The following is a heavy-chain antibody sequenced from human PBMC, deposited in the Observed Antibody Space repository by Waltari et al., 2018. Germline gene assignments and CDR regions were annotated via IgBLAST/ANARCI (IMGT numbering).Heavy chain of an antibody. V-gene: IGHV4-30-2*01. D-gene: IGHD1-1*01. CDR1: GGSISSGGYS. Sequence: QLQLQESGSGLVKPSQTLSLTCAVSGGSISSGGYSWSWIRQPPGKCLEWIGYIYHSGSTYYSPSLKCRVTISVDRSKNQFSLKLSSVTAADTAVYYCARVGTTEGNWFDPWGQGTLVTVSS. CDR2: IYHSGST. J-gene: IGHJ5*02. CDR3: ARVGTTEGNWFDP.